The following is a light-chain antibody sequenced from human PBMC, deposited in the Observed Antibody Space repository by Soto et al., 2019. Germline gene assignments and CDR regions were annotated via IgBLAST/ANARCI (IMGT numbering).Light chain of an antibody. CDR2: SIS. J-gene: IGLJ3*02. CDR3: LLYCGGAPHLV. V-gene: IGLV7-43*01. Sequence: QAVVTQEPSLTVSPGGTVTLTCASSTGAVTSGYYPNWFQQKPGQAPRALVYSISNKHSWTPARFSGSLLGGKAALTLSGVQPEDEAEYYCLLYCGGAPHLVFGGGTKVTVL. CDR1: TGAVTSGYY.